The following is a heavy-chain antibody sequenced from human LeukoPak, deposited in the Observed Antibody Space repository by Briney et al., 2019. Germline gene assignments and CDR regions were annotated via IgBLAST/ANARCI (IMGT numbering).Heavy chain of an antibody. J-gene: IGHJ3*02. CDR1: GGSISINDYY. V-gene: IGHV4-30-4*01. Sequence: SETLSLTCTVSGGSISINDYYWSWIRQTPGKGLEWIGYLYYSGSTSYNPSLKSRVTISVDTSKNQFSLKLTSVTAADTAVYYCARRFTMVRGTRRDGFDIWGQGTMVTVSS. CDR2: LYYSGST. D-gene: IGHD3-10*01. CDR3: ARRFTMVRGTRRDGFDI.